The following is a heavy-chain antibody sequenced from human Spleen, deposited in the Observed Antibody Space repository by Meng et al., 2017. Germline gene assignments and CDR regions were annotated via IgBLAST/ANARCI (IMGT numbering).Heavy chain of an antibody. D-gene: IGHD3-9*01. CDR1: GYTFTGYY. Sequence: ASVKVSCKASGYTFTGYYMHWVRQARGQGLEWMGWTNPNSGGTNYTQQFQGRVTMTRDTSISTAYMELSRLRSDDTAVYYCARGHYDILTGSYRDYWGQGTLVTVSS. CDR3: ARGHYDILTGSYRDY. CDR2: TNPNSGGT. J-gene: IGHJ4*02. V-gene: IGHV1-2*02.